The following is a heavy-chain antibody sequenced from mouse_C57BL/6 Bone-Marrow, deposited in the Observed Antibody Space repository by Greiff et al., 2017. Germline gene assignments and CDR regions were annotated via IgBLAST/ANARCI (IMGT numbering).Heavy chain of an antibody. V-gene: IGHV1-50*01. CDR1: GYTFTSYW. CDR3: ARSPYYSNTGDY. D-gene: IGHD2-5*01. Sequence: QVQLQQPGAELVKPGASVKLSCKASGYTFTSYWMRWVKQRPGQGLEWIGEIDPSDSYTNYNQKFKGKATLTVDTSSSTAYMQLSSLTSEDSAVYYCARSPYYSNTGDYWGQGTTLTVSS. J-gene: IGHJ2*01. CDR2: IDPSDSYT.